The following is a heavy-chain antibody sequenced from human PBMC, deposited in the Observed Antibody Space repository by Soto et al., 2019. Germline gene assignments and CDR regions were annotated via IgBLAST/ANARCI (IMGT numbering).Heavy chain of an antibody. J-gene: IGHJ1*01. CDR1: GGSFSGYY. CDR2: INHSGST. Sequence: QVQLQQWGAGLLKPSETLSLTCAVYGGSFSGYYWSWIRQPPGKGLEWIGEINHSGSTNYNPSLKNRVTISVDTSTNQFSLKLSSVTAADTAVYYCARGPRYSSSWYGIEYFQHWGQGTLVTVSS. CDR3: ARGPRYSSSWYGIEYFQH. V-gene: IGHV4-34*01. D-gene: IGHD6-13*01.